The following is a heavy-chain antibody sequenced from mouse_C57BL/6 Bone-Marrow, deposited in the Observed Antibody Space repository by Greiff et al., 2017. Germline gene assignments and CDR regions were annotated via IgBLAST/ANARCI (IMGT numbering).Heavy chain of an antibody. D-gene: IGHD1-2*01. CDR3: ARHVARPSYYAMDY. J-gene: IGHJ4*01. V-gene: IGHV2-6-1*01. CDR1: GFSLTSYG. CDR2: IWSDGST. Sequence: QVQLKESGPGLVAPSQSLSITCTVSGFSLTSYGVHWVRQPPGQGLEWLVVIWSDGSTTYNSALNSRLSISKDNSKSQVFLKMNSLQTDDTSMYYCARHVARPSYYAMDYWGQGTSVTVSS.